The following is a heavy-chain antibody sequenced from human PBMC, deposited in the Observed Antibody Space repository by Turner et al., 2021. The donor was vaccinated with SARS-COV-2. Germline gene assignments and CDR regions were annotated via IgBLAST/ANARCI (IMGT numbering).Heavy chain of an antibody. CDR1: GFTFSSYD. D-gene: IGHD1-26*01. CDR2: ISGSGSTI. V-gene: IGHV3-48*03. Sequence: EVQLVESGGVLVQPGGSLRLYCAASGFTFSSYDMNWVRQAPGKGLGWVSYISGSGSTIYYGDSMKGRVAVSRDNAKNSLYLQVNSLRVEDTAVYYCARGRSWNYWGQGTLITVSS. CDR3: ARGRSWNY. J-gene: IGHJ4*02.